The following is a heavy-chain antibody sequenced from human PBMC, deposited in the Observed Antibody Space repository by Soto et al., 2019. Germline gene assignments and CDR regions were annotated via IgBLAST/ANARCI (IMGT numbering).Heavy chain of an antibody. J-gene: IGHJ5*02. D-gene: IGHD4-17*01. CDR2: ISYDGSNK. Sequence: PGGSLRLSCAASGFTFSSYGMHWVRQAPGKGLEWVAVISYDGSNKYYADSVKGRFTISRDNSKNTLYLQMNSLRAEDTAVYYCAKDYADYGDYNWFDPWGQGTLVTVSS. CDR3: AKDYADYGDYNWFDP. CDR1: GFTFSSYG. V-gene: IGHV3-30*18.